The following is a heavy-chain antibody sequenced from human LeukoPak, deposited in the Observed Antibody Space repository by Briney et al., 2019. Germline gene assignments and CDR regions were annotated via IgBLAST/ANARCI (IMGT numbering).Heavy chain of an antibody. D-gene: IGHD3-9*01. V-gene: IGHV3-30*18. J-gene: IGHJ4*02. CDR2: ISYDGSNK. CDR3: AKGVPTYYDILTGHGYFDY. Sequence: GGSLRLSCAASGFTFSSYGIHWVRQAPGKGLEWVAVISYDGSNKYYADSVKGRFTISRDNSKNTLYLQMNSLRAEDTAVYYCAKGVPTYYDILTGHGYFDYWGQGTLVTVSS. CDR1: GFTFSSYG.